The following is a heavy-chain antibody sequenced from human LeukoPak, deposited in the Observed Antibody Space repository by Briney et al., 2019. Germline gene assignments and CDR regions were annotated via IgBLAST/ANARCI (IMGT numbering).Heavy chain of an antibody. CDR2: IGTAGDT. CDR3: SRGGAPAGYAYDI. D-gene: IGHD6-13*01. J-gene: IGHJ3*02. CDR1: GFTVSNIR. Sequence: GGSLRLSCAASGFTVSNIRMDWVRQATGEGLEWVSAIGTAGDTYYPASVKGRFTISRENAKNSFYLQMNSLRAEDTAVYYCSRGGAPAGYAYDIWGHGTVVTVSS. V-gene: IGHV3-13*01.